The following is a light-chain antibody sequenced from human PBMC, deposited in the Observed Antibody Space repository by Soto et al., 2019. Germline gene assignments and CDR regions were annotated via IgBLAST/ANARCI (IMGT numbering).Light chain of an antibody. Sequence: QSVLTQPASLSGSPGQSITISCTGTSSDIGAYDYVSWFQQHPGKAPKLMISEVNNRPSGVSNRFSGSKSGNTAYLTISGLQAEDEADYYCQSYDSSLSALYVFGTGTKVTVL. CDR3: QSYDSSLSALYV. CDR1: SSDIGAYDY. CDR2: EVN. V-gene: IGLV2-14*01. J-gene: IGLJ1*01.